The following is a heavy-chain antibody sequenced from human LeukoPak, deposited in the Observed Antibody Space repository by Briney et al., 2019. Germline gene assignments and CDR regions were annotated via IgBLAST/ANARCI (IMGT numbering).Heavy chain of an antibody. D-gene: IGHD2-2*01. J-gene: IGHJ6*03. Sequence: PGGSLRLSCAASVFTFSGYGMSWVRQAPGKGLEWVSAISGRGGSTYYADSVKGRFTISRENSKKKLYLQMNSLRPEDTAVYYCAKKRTAYCSSTTCAISGMDVWGKGTTVTISS. CDR3: AKKRTAYCSSTTCAISGMDV. CDR1: VFTFSGYG. V-gene: IGHV3-23*01. CDR2: ISGRGGST.